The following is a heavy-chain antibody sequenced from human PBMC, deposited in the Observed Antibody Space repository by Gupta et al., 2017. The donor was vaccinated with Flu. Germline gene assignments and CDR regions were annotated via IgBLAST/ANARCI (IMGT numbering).Heavy chain of an antibody. CDR2: IYYSGST. D-gene: IGHD2-2*01. CDR1: GGSISSYY. Sequence: GQLQESGPGLVKPSETLSLTCTVSGGSISSYYWSWIRQPPGKGLEWIGYIYYSGSTNYNPSLKSRVTISVDTSKNQFSLKLSSVTAADTAVYYCARSTARWFDPWGQGTLVTVSS. V-gene: IGHV4-59*08. J-gene: IGHJ5*02. CDR3: ARSTARWFDP.